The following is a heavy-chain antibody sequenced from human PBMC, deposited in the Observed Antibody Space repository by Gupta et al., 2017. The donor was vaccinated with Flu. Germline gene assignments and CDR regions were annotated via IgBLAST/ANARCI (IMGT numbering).Heavy chain of an antibody. CDR3: AKAPSKEIQRWFPKNWFDP. CDR2: ISGSGGST. CDR1: GFTFSSYA. J-gene: IGHJ5*02. D-gene: IGHD5-18*01. Sequence: EVQLLESGGGLVQPGGSLRLSCAASGFTFSSYAMSWVRQAPGKGLEWVSAISGSGGSTYYADSVKGRFTISRDNSKNTLYLQMNSLRAEDTAVYYCAKAPSKEIQRWFPKNWFDPWGQGTLVTVYS. V-gene: IGHV3-23*01.